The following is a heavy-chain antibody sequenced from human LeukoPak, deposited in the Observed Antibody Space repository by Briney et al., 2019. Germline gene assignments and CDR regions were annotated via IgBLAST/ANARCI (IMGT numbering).Heavy chain of an antibody. CDR1: GYTFTSFG. V-gene: IGHV1-18*01. J-gene: IGHJ4*02. CDR3: ARAPEAGYFGSGSYPHY. CDR2: SSGYNGNT. D-gene: IGHD3-10*01. Sequence: GASVKVSCKASGYTFTSFGISWVRQAPGQGLEWMGWSSGYNGNTNYAQKFQGRVTMTTDTSTNTAYMELRSLRSDDTAIYFCARAPEAGYFGSGSYPHYWGQGTLVTASS.